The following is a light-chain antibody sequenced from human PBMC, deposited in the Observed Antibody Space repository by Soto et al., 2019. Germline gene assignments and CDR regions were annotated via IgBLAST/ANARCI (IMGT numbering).Light chain of an antibody. Sequence: DIVMTQSPDSLAVSLVESATINCKSSQSIFYSSTNKNYLAWYQQKPVQPPELLIYLASTRESGVPDRFSGSGSATDFTLTISSLQAEDVAVYYGQQYYSTPRTVGGGTKVEIK. CDR1: QSIFYSSTNKNY. CDR3: QQYYSTPRT. V-gene: IGKV4-1*01. CDR2: LAS. J-gene: IGKJ4*01.